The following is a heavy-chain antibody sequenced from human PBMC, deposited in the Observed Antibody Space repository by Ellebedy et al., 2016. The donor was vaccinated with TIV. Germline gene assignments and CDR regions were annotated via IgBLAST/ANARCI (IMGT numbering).Heavy chain of an antibody. CDR1: GFIFSHHG. J-gene: IGHJ4*02. CDR3: AKERDEYRSTSFDY. V-gene: IGHV3-30*18. Sequence: GGSLRLXCAASGFIFSHHGMQWVRQAPGKGLEWVAVISHDGSVRLYADSVKGRLTISRDNSRYTLYLQMNNLRAEDSAVYYCAKERDEYRSTSFDYWGQGTLVTVSS. D-gene: IGHD6-6*01. CDR2: ISHDGSVR.